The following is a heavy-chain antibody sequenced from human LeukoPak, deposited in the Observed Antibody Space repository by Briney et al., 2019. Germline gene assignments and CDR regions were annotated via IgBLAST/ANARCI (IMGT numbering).Heavy chain of an antibody. CDR1: GYTFTGYY. CDR2: INPNSGGT. Sequence: ASVKVSCKASGYTFTGYYMHWVRQAPGQGLEWMGWINPNSGGTNYAQKFQGRVTMTRDTSITTAYMEVSSLRSDDTAVYYCARDQSGDAFDIWGQGTTVTVSS. J-gene: IGHJ3*02. CDR3: ARDQSGDAFDI. V-gene: IGHV1-2*02. D-gene: IGHD7-27*01.